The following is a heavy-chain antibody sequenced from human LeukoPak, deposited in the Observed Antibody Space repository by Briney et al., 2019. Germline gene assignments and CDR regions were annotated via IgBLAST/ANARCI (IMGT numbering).Heavy chain of an antibody. CDR1: GFTFSSYS. V-gene: IGHV3-48*01. Sequence: GGSLRLSCAASGFTFSSYSMNWVRQAPGKGLEWVSYISSSSSTIYYADSVKGRFTIPRDNAKNSLYLQMNSLRAEDTAVYYCARKRVYGREFDFDYWGQGTLVTVSS. D-gene: IGHD5/OR15-5a*01. J-gene: IGHJ4*02. CDR2: ISSSSSTI. CDR3: ARKRVYGREFDFDY.